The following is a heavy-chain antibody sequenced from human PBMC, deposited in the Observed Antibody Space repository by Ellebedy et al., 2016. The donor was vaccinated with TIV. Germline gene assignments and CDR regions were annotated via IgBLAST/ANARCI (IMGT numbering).Heavy chain of an antibody. J-gene: IGHJ4*02. D-gene: IGHD2-21*02. CDR1: SGSISSYY. CDR2: IYYSGNT. CDR3: ARRSDRFDS. Sequence: SETLSLTCTVSSGSISSYYWSWIRQPPGKGLEWLGNIYYSGNTNYNPSLKSRVTISVDTSKNQFSLKLTSVTAADTAVYYCARRSDRFDSWGQGTRVTVSS. V-gene: IGHV4-59*08.